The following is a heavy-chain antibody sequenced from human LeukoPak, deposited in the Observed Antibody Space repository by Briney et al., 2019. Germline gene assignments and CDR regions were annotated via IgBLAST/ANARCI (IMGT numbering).Heavy chain of an antibody. Sequence: SQTLSLTCAVSGGSISSGGYSWSWIRQPPGKGLEWIGYIYHSGSTYYNPSLKSRVTISVDTSKNQFSLKLSSVTAADTAVYYCARLGTSSLVFDYWGQGTLVTVSS. J-gene: IGHJ4*02. D-gene: IGHD3-10*01. CDR1: GGSISSGGYS. CDR2: IYHSGST. CDR3: ARLGTSSLVFDY. V-gene: IGHV4-30-2*03.